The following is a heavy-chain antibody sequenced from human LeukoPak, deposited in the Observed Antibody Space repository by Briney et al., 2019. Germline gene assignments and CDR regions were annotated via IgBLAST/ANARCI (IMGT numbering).Heavy chain of an antibody. CDR1: GCTFSSYA. CDR2: IIPILGIT. D-gene: IGHD1-26*01. CDR3: ARDRSYSG. Sequence: GASVKVSCKASGCTFSSYAISWVRQAPAQGLEWMGMIIPILGITNYAQKFQGRVTITADKSTSTAYMELSSLRSEDTAVYYCARDRSYSGWGQGTLVTVSS. V-gene: IGHV1-69*04. J-gene: IGHJ4*02.